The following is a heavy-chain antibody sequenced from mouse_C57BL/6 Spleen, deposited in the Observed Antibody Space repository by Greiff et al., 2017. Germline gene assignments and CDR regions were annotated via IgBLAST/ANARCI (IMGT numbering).Heavy chain of an antibody. J-gene: IGHJ3*01. CDR3: TLWVGSSYGFAY. Sequence: VQLQQSGAELVRPGASVKLSCTASGFNITDYYMHWVKQRPEQGLEWIGRIDPEAGDTEYAPKFQGKATMTADTSSNTAYLQLSSLTSEDTAVYYCTLWVGSSYGFAYWGQGTLVTVSA. CDR2: IDPEAGDT. CDR1: GFNITDYY. V-gene: IGHV14-1*01. D-gene: IGHD1-1*01.